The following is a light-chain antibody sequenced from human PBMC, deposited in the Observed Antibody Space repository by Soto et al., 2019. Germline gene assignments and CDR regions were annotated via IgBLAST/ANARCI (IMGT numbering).Light chain of an antibody. CDR1: QSVSSN. CDR3: QHYNNWPFP. J-gene: IGKJ2*01. CDR2: GAS. Sequence: EIVMTQSPATLSVSPGERATLSCRASQSVSSNLAWYQQKPGQAPTLLIYGASARATGIPVRFSGSRSGTEFTLTISSLQSEDFAVYYCQHYNNWPFPFGQGTKLEIK. V-gene: IGKV3-15*01.